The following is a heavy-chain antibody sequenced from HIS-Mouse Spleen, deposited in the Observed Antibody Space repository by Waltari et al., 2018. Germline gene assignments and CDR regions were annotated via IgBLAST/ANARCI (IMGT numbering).Heavy chain of an antibody. CDR1: GFSLSTSGVG. D-gene: IGHD7-27*01. J-gene: IGHJ4*02. V-gene: IGHV2-5*01. CDR2: IYWNDDK. CDR3: AHITKSRPRGKNWGSWYYFDY. Sequence: QITLKESGPTLVKPTQTLTLTCTFSGFSLSTSGVGVGWIRQPPGKALGWLALIYWNDDKRYSPSLKSRLTITKDTSKNQVVLTMTNMDPVDTATYYCAHITKSRPRGKNWGSWYYFDYWGQGTLVTVSS.